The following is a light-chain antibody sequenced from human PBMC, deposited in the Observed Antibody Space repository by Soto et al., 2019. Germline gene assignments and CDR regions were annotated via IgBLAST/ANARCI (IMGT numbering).Light chain of an antibody. CDR2: EGT. J-gene: IGLJ3*02. V-gene: IGLV2-23*01. CDR1: SSDVGSDYL. CDR3: CSYGDFRTSWV. Sequence: QSALTQPASVSGSPGQPITISCTGTSSDVGSDYLVSWYQQHPGTAPKLIIYEGTKRPSGVSDRFTGSRSGNTASLTISGLQTEDEGDYFCCSYGDFRTSWVFGGGTKVTVL.